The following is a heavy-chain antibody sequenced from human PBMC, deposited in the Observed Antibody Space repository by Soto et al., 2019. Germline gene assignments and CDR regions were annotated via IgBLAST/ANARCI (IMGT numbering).Heavy chain of an antibody. CDR3: ARDRRWLQFDAFDI. CDR2: ISSSGSTI. V-gene: IGHV3-48*03. J-gene: IGHJ3*02. CDR1: GFTFSSYE. D-gene: IGHD5-12*01. Sequence: EVQLVESGGGLVQPGGSLRLSCAASGFTFSSYEMNWVRQAPGKGLEWVSYISSSGSTIYYADSVKGRFTISRDNAKNSLYLQMNSLRAEDTAVYYCARDRRWLQFDAFDIWGQGTMVIVSS.